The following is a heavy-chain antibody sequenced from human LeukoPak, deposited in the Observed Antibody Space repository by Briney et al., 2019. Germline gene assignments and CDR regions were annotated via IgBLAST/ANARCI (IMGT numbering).Heavy chain of an antibody. Sequence: PSGTLSLTCAVSGGSNSSSNWWSWVRQPPGKGLEWIGEIYHSGSTNYNPSLKSRVTISVDKSKNQFSLKLSSVTAADTAVYYCARGTRYSYGYYYYYYMDVWGKGTTVTVSS. CDR2: IYHSGST. CDR1: GGSNSSSNW. D-gene: IGHD5-18*01. V-gene: IGHV4-4*02. CDR3: ARGTRYSYGYYYYYYMDV. J-gene: IGHJ6*03.